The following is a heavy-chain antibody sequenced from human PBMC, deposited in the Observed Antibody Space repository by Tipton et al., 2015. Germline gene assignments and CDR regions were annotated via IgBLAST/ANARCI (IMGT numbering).Heavy chain of an antibody. CDR1: GFTFGGSA. D-gene: IGHD2/OR15-2a*01. J-gene: IGHJ6*02. V-gene: IGHV3-23*01. CDR2: ISGST. CDR3: AKNPGSGYYLGMDV. Sequence: SLRLSCAGSGFTFGGSALNWVRQAPGKGLEWVSSISGSTYYADSVKGRFTISRDNSKNTLYLQMNNLRAEDTATYYCAKNPGSGYYLGMDVWGQGTTVTVS.